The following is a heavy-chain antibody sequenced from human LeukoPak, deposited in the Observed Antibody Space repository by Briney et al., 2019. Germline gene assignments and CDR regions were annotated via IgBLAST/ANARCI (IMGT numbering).Heavy chain of an antibody. V-gene: IGHV4-59*12. D-gene: IGHD2/OR15-2a*01. J-gene: IGHJ4*02. CDR1: GGSIRNFY. CDR3: ARGFTSLVGLYYFDY. Sequence: SETLSLTCTVSGGSIRNFYWSWIRQPPGKGLEWIGYIYYSGTTKYNPSLKSRVTISVDTSKNQFSLKLSSVTAADTAVYYCARGFTSLVGLYYFDYWGQGTLVTVSS. CDR2: IYYSGTT.